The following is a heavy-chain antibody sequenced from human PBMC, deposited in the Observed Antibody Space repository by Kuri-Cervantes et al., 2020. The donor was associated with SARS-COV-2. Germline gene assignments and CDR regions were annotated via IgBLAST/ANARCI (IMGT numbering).Heavy chain of an antibody. CDR2: ISSSGSTI. Sequence: GEFLKISCAASGFTFSSYSMNWVRQAPGKGLEWVSYISSSGSTIYYADSVKGRFTISSDNAKNSLYLQMNSLRAEDTAVYYCARANVVVPAAMGFDPWGQGTLVTVSS. CDR1: GFTFSSYS. J-gene: IGHJ5*02. D-gene: IGHD2-2*01. CDR3: ARANVVVPAAMGFDP. V-gene: IGHV3-48*04.